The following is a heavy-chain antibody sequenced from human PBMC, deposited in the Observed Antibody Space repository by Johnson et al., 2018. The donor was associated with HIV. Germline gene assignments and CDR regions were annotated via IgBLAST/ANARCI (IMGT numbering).Heavy chain of an antibody. CDR3: ARGDNAAAGDAFDI. CDR1: GFTLTTHW. J-gene: IGHJ3*02. D-gene: IGHD6-13*01. Sequence: VQLVESGGGLVQPGGSLRLSCAASGFTLTTHWMHWVRQAPGKGLVWVSRINRDGSTTDYADSVTGRFTNSRDNAKNTVYLQMNSLRAEDTAVYFCARGDNAAAGDAFDIWGQGTMVTVSS. V-gene: IGHV3-74*01. CDR2: INRDGSTT.